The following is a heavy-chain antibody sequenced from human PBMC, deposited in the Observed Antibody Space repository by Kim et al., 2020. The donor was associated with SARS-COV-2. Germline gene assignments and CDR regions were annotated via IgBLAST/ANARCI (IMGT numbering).Heavy chain of an antibody. V-gene: IGHV3-30-3*01. Sequence: GGSLRLSCAASGFTFSSYAMHWVRQAPGKGLEWVAVISYDGSNKYYADSVKGRFTISRDNSKNTLYLQMNSLRAEDTAVYYCARGGGSGLDDAFDIWGQGTMVTVPS. CDR1: GFTFSSYA. D-gene: IGHD3-16*01. J-gene: IGHJ3*02. CDR3: ARGGGSGLDDAFDI. CDR2: ISYDGSNK.